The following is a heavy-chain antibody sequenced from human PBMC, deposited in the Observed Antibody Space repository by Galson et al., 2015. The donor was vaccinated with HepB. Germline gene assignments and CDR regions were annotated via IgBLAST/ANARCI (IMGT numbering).Heavy chain of an antibody. CDR2: INAGNGNT. D-gene: IGHD3-9*01. J-gene: IGHJ4*02. V-gene: IGHV1-3*01. CDR1: GYTFTSYA. CDR3: ARAKYYDILTGYSSDY. Sequence: SVKVSCKASGYTFTSYAMHWVRQAPGQRLEWMGWINAGNGNTKYSQKFQGRVTITRDTSASTAYMELSSLGSEDTAVYYCARAKYYDILTGYSSDYWGQGTLVTVSS.